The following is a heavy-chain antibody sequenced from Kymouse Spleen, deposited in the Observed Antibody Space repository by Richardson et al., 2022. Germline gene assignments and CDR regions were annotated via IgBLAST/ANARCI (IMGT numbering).Heavy chain of an antibody. V-gene: IGHV3-33*01. Sequence: QVQLVESGGGVVQPGRSLRLSCAASGFTFSSYGMHWVRQAPGKGLEWVAVIWYDGSNKYYADSVKGRFTISRDNSKNTLYLQMNSLRAEDTAVYYCAREEQQLYYFDYWGQGTLVTVSS. CDR1: GFTFSSYG. CDR2: IWYDGSNK. J-gene: IGHJ4*02. CDR3: AREEQQLYYFDY. D-gene: IGHD6-13*01.